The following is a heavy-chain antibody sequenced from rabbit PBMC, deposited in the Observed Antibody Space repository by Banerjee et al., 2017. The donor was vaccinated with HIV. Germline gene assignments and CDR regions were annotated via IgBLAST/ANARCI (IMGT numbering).Heavy chain of an antibody. V-gene: IGHV1S40*01. CDR2: IYGDSSGST. Sequence: QSLEESGGDLVKPGASLTLTCTASGFSFSSIYYMCWVRQAPGKGLEWIACIYGDSSGSTYYANWVNGRFTISETSSTTVTLQMTSLTAADTATYFCARYSSGGDCYDLWGQGTLVTVS. CDR1: GFSFSSIYY. CDR3: ARYSSGGDCYDL. J-gene: IGHJ3*01. D-gene: IGHD1-1*01.